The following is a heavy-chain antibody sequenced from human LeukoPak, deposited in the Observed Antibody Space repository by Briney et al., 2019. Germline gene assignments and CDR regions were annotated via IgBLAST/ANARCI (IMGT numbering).Heavy chain of an antibody. CDR1: GGSISNYY. CDR2: VFYSGST. V-gene: IGHV4-59*01. D-gene: IGHD6-13*01. Sequence: SETLSLTCTVSGGSISNYYWSWIQQPPGKGLEWIGYVFYSGSTNYNPSLRSRVTISVDTSKNQFSLKLSSVTAADTAVYYCARLVGSSWYHEVLLGRDYWGQGTLVTVSS. J-gene: IGHJ4*02. CDR3: ARLVGSSWYHEVLLGRDY.